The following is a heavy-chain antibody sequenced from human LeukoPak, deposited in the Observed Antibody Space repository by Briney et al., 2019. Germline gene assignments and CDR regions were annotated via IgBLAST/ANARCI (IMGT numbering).Heavy chain of an antibody. CDR2: IYHSGST. CDR3: ASLTIDSSGYDAFDI. Sequence: SQTLSLTCAVSGGSISSGGYSWSWIRQPPGKGLEWIGYIYHSGSTYYNPSLKSRVTISVDRSKNQFSLKLSSVTAADTAVYYCASLTIDSSGYDAFDIWGQGTMVTVSS. D-gene: IGHD3-22*01. CDR1: GGSISSGGYS. J-gene: IGHJ3*02. V-gene: IGHV4-30-2*01.